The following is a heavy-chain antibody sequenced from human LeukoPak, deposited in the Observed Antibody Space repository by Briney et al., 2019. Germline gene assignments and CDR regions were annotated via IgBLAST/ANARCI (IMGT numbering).Heavy chain of an antibody. CDR1: GFTVSNIF. Sequence: GGSLRLSCAASGFTVSNIFMNWVRQAPGKGLEWVSIIYSGGSTYYADSVKGRFTISRDNSKNTLDLQMNSLRAEDTAVYYCARMPFTRNDYSGLDVWGQGTTVTVSS. J-gene: IGHJ6*02. V-gene: IGHV3-66*01. CDR2: IYSGGST. CDR3: ARMPFTRNDYSGLDV. D-gene: IGHD3-10*01.